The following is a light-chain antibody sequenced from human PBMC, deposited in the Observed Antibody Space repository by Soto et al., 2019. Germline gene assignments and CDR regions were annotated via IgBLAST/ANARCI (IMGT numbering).Light chain of an antibody. CDR2: GTS. V-gene: IGKV3-20*01. Sequence: EIVLTQSPGTLSLSPGQRATLSCRASQSVRNAYLAWYQQKPGQAPSLLIYGTSIRSTGFPARFTGSGSGTDFTLTISRLEPEDFAVYFCHPLGYSPQTFCQGTTVEI. CDR3: HPLGYSPQT. CDR1: QSVRNAY. J-gene: IGKJ1*01.